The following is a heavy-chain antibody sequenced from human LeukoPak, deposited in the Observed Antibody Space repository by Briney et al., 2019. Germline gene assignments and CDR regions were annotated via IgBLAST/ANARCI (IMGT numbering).Heavy chain of an antibody. CDR3: ARHYYGSGSYLYFDC. CDR1: GGSISSYY. V-gene: IGHV4-59*01. Sequence: SETLSLTCTVSGGSISSYYWSWIRQPPGKGLEWIGYIYYSGSTNYNPSLKSRVTISVDTSKNQFSLKLSSVTAADTAVYYCARHYYGSGSYLYFDCWGQGTLVTVSS. CDR2: IYYSGST. J-gene: IGHJ4*02. D-gene: IGHD3-10*01.